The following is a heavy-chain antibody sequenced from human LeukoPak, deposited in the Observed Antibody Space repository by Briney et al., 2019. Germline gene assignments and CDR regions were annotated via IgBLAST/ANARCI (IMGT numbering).Heavy chain of an antibody. V-gene: IGHV4-34*01. Sequence: KASETLSLTCGVYGVSFSGYYWSWIRQPPGKGLEWIGEINHSGSTNYNPSLKSRVTISVDTSKNQFSLKLNSVTAADTAVYYCARAAGPKRIAARRYYFDYWGQGTLVTVSS. D-gene: IGHD6-6*01. CDR3: ARAAGPKRIAARRYYFDY. CDR2: INHSGST. CDR1: GVSFSGYY. J-gene: IGHJ4*02.